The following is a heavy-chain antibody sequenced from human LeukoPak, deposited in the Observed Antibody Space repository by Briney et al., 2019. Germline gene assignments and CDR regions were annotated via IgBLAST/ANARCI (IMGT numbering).Heavy chain of an antibody. J-gene: IGHJ4*02. CDR1: GFTFSSYG. CDR3: ARGGEMAPIDY. D-gene: IGHD5-24*01. CDR2: ISSSSSYI. Sequence: GRSLRLSCAASGFTFSSYGMHWVRQAPGKGLEWVSSISSSSSYIYYADSVKGRFTISRDNAKNSLYLQMNSLRAEDTAVYYCARGGEMAPIDYWGQGTLVTVSS. V-gene: IGHV3-21*01.